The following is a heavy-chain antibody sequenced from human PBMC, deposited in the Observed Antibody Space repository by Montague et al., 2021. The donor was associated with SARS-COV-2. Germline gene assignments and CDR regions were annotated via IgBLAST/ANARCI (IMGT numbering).Heavy chain of an antibody. Sequence: SEILSLTCAVYGGSFSGYYWNWIRQPPGKGLEWIGEINHSGSTNHNPSLKSRVTMSVDTSKNQFSLKLSSVTAADTAVYYCARGARQGYGFRLGSFDSWGQGTLVTVSS. CDR2: INHSGST. D-gene: IGHD3-10*01. J-gene: IGHJ4*02. CDR3: ARGARQGYGFRLGSFDS. CDR1: GGSFSGYY. V-gene: IGHV4-34*01.